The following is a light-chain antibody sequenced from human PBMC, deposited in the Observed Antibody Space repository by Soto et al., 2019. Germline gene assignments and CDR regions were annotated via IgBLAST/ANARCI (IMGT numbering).Light chain of an antibody. CDR2: DDN. CDR3: GTWDTSLPACV. Sequence: QSVLTQPPSVSAAPGQRVTISCSGSASNIGNNSVSWYQQLPGAAPKLLIYDDNNRPSGIPDRFSGSKSGTSATLGITGLQTGDEAGYFCGTWDTSLPACVFGPGTKLTVL. V-gene: IGLV1-51*01. CDR1: ASNIGNNS. J-gene: IGLJ1*01.